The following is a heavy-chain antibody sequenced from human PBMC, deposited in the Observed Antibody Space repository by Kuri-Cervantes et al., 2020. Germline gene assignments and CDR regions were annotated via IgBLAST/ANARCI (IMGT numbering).Heavy chain of an antibody. CDR1: GGSISSYY. V-gene: IGHV4-4*07. CDR3: ARGRGTIFGVVTPYYFDY. Sequence: SETLSLTCTVSGGSISSYYWSWIRQPAGKGLEWIGRIYTSGSTNYNPSLKSRVTISVDTSKNQFSLKLSSVTAADPAVCYCARGRGTIFGVVTPYYFDYWGQGTLVTVSS. D-gene: IGHD3-3*01. CDR2: IYTSGST. J-gene: IGHJ4*02.